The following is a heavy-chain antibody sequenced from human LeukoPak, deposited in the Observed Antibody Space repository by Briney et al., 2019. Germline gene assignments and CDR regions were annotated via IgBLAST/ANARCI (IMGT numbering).Heavy chain of an antibody. CDR2: ISGSGGST. Sequence: GGSLRLSCSASGSTFTNYAMSWVRQASGKGLEWVSSISGSGGSTYYAASVRGRFTISRDNSKNTLSLQMNSLRGEDTALYYCTKGVNSGSIDYWGQGTLVTVSS. CDR3: TKGVNSGSIDY. CDR1: GSTFTNYA. J-gene: IGHJ4*02. V-gene: IGHV3-23*01. D-gene: IGHD6-19*01.